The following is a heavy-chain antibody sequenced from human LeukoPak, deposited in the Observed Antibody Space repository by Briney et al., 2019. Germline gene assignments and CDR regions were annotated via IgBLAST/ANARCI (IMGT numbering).Heavy chain of an antibody. CDR2: IIPIFGTA. J-gene: IGHJ6*02. Sequence: ASVNVSCKASGGTFSSYAISWVRQAPGQGLEWMGGIIPIFGTANYAQKFQGRVTITADESTSTAYMELSSLRSEDTAVYYCASPSGSTYYYYGIDVWGQGTTVTVSS. CDR1: GGTFSSYA. D-gene: IGHD1/OR15-1a*01. CDR3: ASPSGSTYYYYGIDV. V-gene: IGHV1-69*13.